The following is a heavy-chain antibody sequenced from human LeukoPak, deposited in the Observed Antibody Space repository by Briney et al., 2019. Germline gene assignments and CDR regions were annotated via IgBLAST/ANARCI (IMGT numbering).Heavy chain of an antibody. V-gene: IGHV3-53*01. CDR3: AKGEPRWYSPSD. Sequence: PGGSLRLSCAASGFTVSSNYMSWVRQAPGKGLEWVSVIYSGGITYYADSVKGRFTISGDNSKNTLYLQMNSLRAEDTAVYYCAKGEPRWYSPSDWGQGTLVTVSS. CDR2: IYSGGIT. J-gene: IGHJ4*02. D-gene: IGHD6-13*01. CDR1: GFTVSSNY.